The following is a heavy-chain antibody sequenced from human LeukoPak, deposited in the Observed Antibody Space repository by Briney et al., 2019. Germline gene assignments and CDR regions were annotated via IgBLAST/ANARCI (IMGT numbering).Heavy chain of an antibody. CDR3: ASSGYCSGGSCYLRYWYFDL. V-gene: IGHV3-23*01. CDR2: TSGSGDNT. Sequence: NPGGSLRLSCAASGFIFSNYAMSWVRQAPGKGLEWVSSTSGSGDNTFYADSVKGRFTVSRDNSKSILYLRMNNLRVEDTATYYCASSGYCSGGSCYLRYWYFDLWGRGTLVTVSS. D-gene: IGHD2-15*01. J-gene: IGHJ2*01. CDR1: GFIFSNYA.